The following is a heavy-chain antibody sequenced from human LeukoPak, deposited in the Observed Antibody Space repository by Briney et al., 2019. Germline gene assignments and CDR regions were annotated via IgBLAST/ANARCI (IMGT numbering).Heavy chain of an antibody. Sequence: GGSLRLSCAASGLTFSSYAMSWVRPAPGKGLEWVSAISGSGGSTYYADSVKGRFTISRDNAKNTMYLQMNSLRAEDTAVYYCARDRVYCGSTSCNAYYFDYWGQGTLVTVSS. CDR3: ARDRVYCGSTSCNAYYFDY. CDR1: GLTFSSYA. J-gene: IGHJ4*02. V-gene: IGHV3-23*01. D-gene: IGHD2-2*01. CDR2: ISGSGGST.